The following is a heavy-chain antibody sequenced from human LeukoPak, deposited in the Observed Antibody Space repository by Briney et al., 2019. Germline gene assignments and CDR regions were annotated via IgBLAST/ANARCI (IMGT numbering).Heavy chain of an antibody. J-gene: IGHJ3*02. D-gene: IGHD1-26*01. CDR2: IYYSGST. CDR3: ARGGISGSYYNDAFDI. V-gene: IGHV4-31*03. CDR1: GGSISSGGYY. Sequence: SETLSLTCTVSGGSISSGGYYWSWIPQHPGKGLEWIGYIYYSGSTYYNPSLKSRVTISVDTSKNQFSLKLSSVTAADTAVYYCARGGISGSYYNDAFDIWGQGTMVTVSS.